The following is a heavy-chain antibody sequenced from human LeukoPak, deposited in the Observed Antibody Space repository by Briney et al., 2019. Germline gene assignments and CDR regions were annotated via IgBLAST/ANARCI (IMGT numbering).Heavy chain of an antibody. Sequence: GGSLRLSCAASGFTFSNYSMNWVRQAPGKGLEWISHISGSSFTIFYADSVKGRFTISRDNSKNTLYLQMNSLRAEDTAVYYCARAFQGYCSSTSCYIPFGYWGQGTLVTVSS. CDR1: GFTFSNYS. J-gene: IGHJ4*02. CDR2: ISGSSFTI. CDR3: ARAFQGYCSSTSCYIPFGY. D-gene: IGHD2-2*02. V-gene: IGHV3-48*01.